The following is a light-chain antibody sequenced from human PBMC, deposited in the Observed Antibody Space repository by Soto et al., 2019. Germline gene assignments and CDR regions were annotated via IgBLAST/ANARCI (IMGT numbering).Light chain of an antibody. CDR2: VAS. CDR3: QQFGGSPSLS. Sequence: PGERATLSCRASQNVRNNYLSWYQHKPGQAPRLLIYVASSRATGVPDRFSGSGSGTDFTLTITRLEPEDSAVYYCQQFGGSPSLSFGGGTKVEI. CDR1: QNVRNNY. V-gene: IGKV3-20*01. J-gene: IGKJ4*01.